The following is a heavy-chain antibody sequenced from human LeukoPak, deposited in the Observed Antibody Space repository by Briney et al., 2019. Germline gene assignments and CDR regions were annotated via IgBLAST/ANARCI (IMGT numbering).Heavy chain of an antibody. CDR2: IKQDGSEK. CDR1: GFTFSSYW. D-gene: IGHD3-16*02. J-gene: IGHJ3*02. V-gene: IGHV3-7*01. Sequence: GSLRLSCAASGFTFSSYWMSWVRQAPAQGLEWVANIKQDGSEKYYVDSVKGRFTISRDNAKNSLYLQMNSLRAEDTAVYYCARAHYDYVWGSYRYSPDAFDIWGQGTMVTVSS. CDR3: ARAHYDYVWGSYRYSPDAFDI.